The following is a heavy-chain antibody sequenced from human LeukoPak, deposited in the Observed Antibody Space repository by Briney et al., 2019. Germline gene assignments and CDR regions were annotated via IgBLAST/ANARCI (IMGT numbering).Heavy chain of an antibody. V-gene: IGHV4-59*01. J-gene: IGHJ4*02. CDR2: SYYSGST. Sequence: SETLSPTCTVSGGSISSYYWSWIRQPPGKGLEWIGYSYYSGSTNYNPSLKSRVTISLDTSKNQFSLKLNSVTAADTAVYYCARGGLSSGWYGWGQGTLVTVSS. CDR1: GGSISSYY. CDR3: ARGGLSSGWYG. D-gene: IGHD6-19*01.